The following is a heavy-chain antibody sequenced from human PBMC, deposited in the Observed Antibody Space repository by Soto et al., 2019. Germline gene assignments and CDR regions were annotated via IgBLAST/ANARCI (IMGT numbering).Heavy chain of an antibody. V-gene: IGHV1-18*01. Sequence: QVHLMQSGAEVKKPGASVKVSCKASGYTFTSYGITWVRQAPGQGLEWMGWISAHNGNTDYAQKLQGRVIVTRDTSPSTAYMELRSLTSDDTAVYYCARGRYGDYWGQGALVTVSS. D-gene: IGHD1-1*01. CDR2: ISAHNGNT. J-gene: IGHJ4*02. CDR3: ARGRYGDY. CDR1: GYTFTSYG.